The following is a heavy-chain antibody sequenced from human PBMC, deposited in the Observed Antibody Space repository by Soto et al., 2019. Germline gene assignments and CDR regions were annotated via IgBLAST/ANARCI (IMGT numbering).Heavy chain of an antibody. CDR1: GFTFSSYS. D-gene: IGHD2-15*01. J-gene: IGHJ4*02. Sequence: EVQLVESGGGLVKPGGSLRLSCAASGFTFSSYSMNWVRQAPGKGLEWVSSISSSGSYIYYGESVKGRFTISRDNANNSLYLQMNSLRAAATAVYYCARVVVVVATRIGDYWGQGTLVTVSS. CDR2: ISSSGSYI. CDR3: ARVVVVVATRIGDY. V-gene: IGHV3-21*01.